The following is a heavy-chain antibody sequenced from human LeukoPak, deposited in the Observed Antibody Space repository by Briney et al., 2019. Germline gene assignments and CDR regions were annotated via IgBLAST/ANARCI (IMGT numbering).Heavy chain of an antibody. CDR3: ARFSDLLPDY. CDR2: ISSSSSYT. D-gene: IGHD2-15*01. CDR1: GFTFSDYY. V-gene: IGHV3-11*06. Sequence: GGSLRLSCAASGFTFSDYYMSWSRQAPGKGLEWVSYISSSSSYTNYADSVKGRFTISRDNAKNSLYLQMNSLRDEDTAVYYCARFSDLLPDYWGQGTLVTVSS. J-gene: IGHJ4*02.